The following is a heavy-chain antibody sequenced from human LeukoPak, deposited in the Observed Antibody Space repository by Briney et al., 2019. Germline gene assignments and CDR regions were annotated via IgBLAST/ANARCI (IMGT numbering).Heavy chain of an antibody. V-gene: IGHV3-48*03. CDR3: ARSLIADGAFDI. Sequence: GGSLRLSCAASGFTFSSYEMNWVRQAPGKGLEWVSYIGSSGTTIYYADSVKGRFTISRDNAKNSLFLQMNSLRAEDTAVYYCARSLIADGAFDIWGQGTMVTVSS. CDR2: IGSSGTTI. CDR1: GFTFSSYE. D-gene: IGHD2-21*01. J-gene: IGHJ3*02.